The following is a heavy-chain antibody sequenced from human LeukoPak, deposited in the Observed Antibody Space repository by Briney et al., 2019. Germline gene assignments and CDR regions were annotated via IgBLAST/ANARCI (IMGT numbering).Heavy chain of an antibody. D-gene: IGHD3-22*01. Sequence: SETLSLTCTVSGGSISSSSYYWGWIRQPPGKGLEWIGSIYYSGSTYYNPSLKSRITISVDTSKNQFALKLSSVTAADTAVYYCAGQVVITTVAAFDIWGQGAMVTVSS. V-gene: IGHV4-39*01. CDR1: GGSISSSSYY. J-gene: IGHJ3*02. CDR3: AGQVVITTVAAFDI. CDR2: IYYSGST.